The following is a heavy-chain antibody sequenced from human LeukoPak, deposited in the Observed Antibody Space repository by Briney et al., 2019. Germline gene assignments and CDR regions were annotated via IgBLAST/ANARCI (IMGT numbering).Heavy chain of an antibody. CDR3: ASSPLIAAAGTRRFQYFQH. J-gene: IGHJ1*01. Sequence: SETLSLTCTVSGGSISSYYWSWIRQPAGKGLEWIGRIYTSGSTNYNPSLKSRVTMSVDMSKNQFSLKLSSVTAADTAVYYCASSPLIAAAGTRRFQYFQHWGQGTLVTVSS. D-gene: IGHD6-13*01. CDR2: IYTSGST. V-gene: IGHV4-4*07. CDR1: GGSISSYY.